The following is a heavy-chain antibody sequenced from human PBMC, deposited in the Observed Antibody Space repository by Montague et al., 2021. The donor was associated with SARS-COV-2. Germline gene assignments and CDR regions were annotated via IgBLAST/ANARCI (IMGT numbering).Heavy chain of an antibody. CDR3: ARQVGTMIVVVIIKLRYYFDY. V-gene: IGHV4-39*01. J-gene: IGHJ4*02. CDR2: IYYSGST. D-gene: IGHD3-22*01. CDR1: GGSISSSSYY. Sequence: SETLSLTCTVSGGSISSSSYYWCWIRQPPGKGLEWIGSIYYSGSTYYNPSLKSRVTISVDTSKNQFSLKLSSVTAADTAVYYCARQVGTMIVVVIIKLRYYFDYWGQGTLVTVSS.